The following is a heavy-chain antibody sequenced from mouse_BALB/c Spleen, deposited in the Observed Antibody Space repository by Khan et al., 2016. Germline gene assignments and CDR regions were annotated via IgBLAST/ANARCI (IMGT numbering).Heavy chain of an antibody. Sequence: EVKLEVSGGGLVQPGGSMKLSCVASGFTFSSYWMSWVRQSPEKGLEWVAEIRLKSANYATHYAESVKGKFTISSDDSKSRLYLQMNSLRVEDIGIYYCTGGMGFAYWGQGTLVTVSA. J-gene: IGHJ3*01. CDR3: TGGMGFAY. V-gene: IGHV6-6*02. CDR1: GFTFSSYW. D-gene: IGHD1-1*02. CDR2: IRLKSANYAT.